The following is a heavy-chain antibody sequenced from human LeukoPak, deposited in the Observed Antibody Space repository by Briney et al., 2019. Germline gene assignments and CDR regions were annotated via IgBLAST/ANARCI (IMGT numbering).Heavy chain of an antibody. CDR1: GFTFSSYS. V-gene: IGHV3-74*01. CDR3: IRDFRSADL. CDR2: IYVDGRTT. Sequence: GGSLRLSCAASGFTFSSYSMNWVRQPPGKGLVWVSRIYVDGRTTNYADSVKGRFTISRDNAKNTVYLEMNSLSVEDTATYYCIRDFRSADLWGQGTLVTVTS. J-gene: IGHJ5*02.